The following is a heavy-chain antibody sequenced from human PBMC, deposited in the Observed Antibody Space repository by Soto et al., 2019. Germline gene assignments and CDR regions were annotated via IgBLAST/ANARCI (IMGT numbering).Heavy chain of an antibody. J-gene: IGHJ6*02. CDR3: ARWGYGSSSFVVSGGMDV. V-gene: IGHV1-3*01. Sequence: QVQLVQSGAEVKKPGASVKVSCKASGYTFTSYAMHWVRQAPGQRLEWMGWINAGNGNTKYSQQFQGRVTITRDASASTAYMELSSLRSEDTSVYSCARWGYGSSSFVVSGGMDVWGQGTTVTVCS. CDR2: INAGNGNT. D-gene: IGHD6-6*01. CDR1: GYTFTSYA.